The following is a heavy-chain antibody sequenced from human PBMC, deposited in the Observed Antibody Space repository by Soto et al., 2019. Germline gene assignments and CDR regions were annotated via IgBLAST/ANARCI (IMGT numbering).Heavy chain of an antibody. V-gene: IGHV3-48*01. CDR3: ASDMSGDYYYYMDV. J-gene: IGHJ6*03. CDR1: GFTFSSYS. CDR2: ISTGSSTI. Sequence: EVQLVESGGDLVQRGGSLRLSCAASGFTFSSYSMYWVRQAPAKGLEWVSYISTGSSTIYYADSVKGRFTLSRDDAKNSLYLEMNSLRVEDTAVYYCASDMSGDYYYYMDVWGRGTTVTVSS. D-gene: IGHD3-10*02.